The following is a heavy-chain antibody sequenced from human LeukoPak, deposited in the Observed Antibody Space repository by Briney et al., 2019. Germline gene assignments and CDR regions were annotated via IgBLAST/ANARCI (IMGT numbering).Heavy chain of an antibody. Sequence: GGSLRLSCVASGFTFSDYAMNWVRQAPGKGLEWVSTFKTNYNQVYYAESVRGRFTISTDNSKNTAYLQMNSLRVEDTALYYCARSIPDYTRFDFWGQGALVTVSS. V-gene: IGHV3-23*05. D-gene: IGHD4-11*01. CDR3: ARSIPDYTRFDF. J-gene: IGHJ4*02. CDR2: FKTNYNQV. CDR1: GFTFSDYA.